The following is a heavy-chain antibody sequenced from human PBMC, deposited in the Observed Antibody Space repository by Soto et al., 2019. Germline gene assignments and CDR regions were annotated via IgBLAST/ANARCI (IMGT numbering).Heavy chain of an antibody. V-gene: IGHV3-23*01. D-gene: IGHD1-26*01. Sequence: GGSLRLSCAASGFTFSSYAMSWVRQAPGKGLEWVSAISGSGGSTYYADSVKGRFTISRDNSKNTLYLQMNSLRAEDTAVYYCAKVSGSYFHYYYGMDVWGQGTTVTVSS. J-gene: IGHJ6*02. CDR3: AKVSGSYFHYYYGMDV. CDR2: ISGSGGST. CDR1: GFTFSSYA.